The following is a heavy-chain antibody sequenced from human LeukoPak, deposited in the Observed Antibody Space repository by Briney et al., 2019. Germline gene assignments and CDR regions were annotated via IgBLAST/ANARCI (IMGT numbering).Heavy chain of an antibody. Sequence: PGGSLRLSCAASRFTFSSYAMSWVRQAPGKGLEWVSSISAGGGDTFYADSVKGRFTISRDNPKNTLYLQMNSLRAEDTAVYYCAKRGAYGDCYFDSWGQGALVTVSS. D-gene: IGHD4-17*01. V-gene: IGHV3-23*01. CDR2: ISAGGGDT. CDR3: AKRGAYGDCYFDS. J-gene: IGHJ4*02. CDR1: RFTFSSYA.